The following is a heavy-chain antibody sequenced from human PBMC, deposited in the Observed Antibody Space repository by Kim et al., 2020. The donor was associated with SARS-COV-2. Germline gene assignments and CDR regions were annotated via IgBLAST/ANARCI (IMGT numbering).Heavy chain of an antibody. Sequence: QERSEKYYADSVQGRFIISRDNTKNSLYLQMNSLRAEDTAVYYCARSPDPWGQGTLVTVSS. CDR3: ARSPDP. J-gene: IGHJ5*02. V-gene: IGHV3-7*03. CDR2: QERSEK.